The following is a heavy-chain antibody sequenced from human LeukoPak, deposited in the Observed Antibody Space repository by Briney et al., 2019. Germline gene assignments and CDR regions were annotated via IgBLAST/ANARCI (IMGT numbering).Heavy chain of an antibody. CDR2: ISSSSDLM. V-gene: IGHV3-48*02. J-gene: IGHJ4*02. CDR3: ARVLRGLYNLGV. D-gene: IGHD3-10*01. CDR1: GFSVSISG. Sequence: PGGSLRLSCEASGFSVSISGMNWVRQAPGKGLEWVSYISSSSDLMSYVASVKGRFTVSRDNAKNSLFLQMNSLRDEDTAVYYCARVLRGLYNLGVGGQGNRVTVSS.